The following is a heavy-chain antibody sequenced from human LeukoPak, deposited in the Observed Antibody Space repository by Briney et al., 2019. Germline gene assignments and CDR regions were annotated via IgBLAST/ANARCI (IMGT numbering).Heavy chain of an antibody. V-gene: IGHV1-24*01. CDR3: ATQARGYFYY. J-gene: IGHJ4*02. Sequence: ASVKVSCKVSGYTLTQLAIHWVRQAPGKGLEWMGGFDPEDGETVCAQKFQDRVTMTEDTSTDTASMELTSLASEDTAVYYCATQARGYFYYWGQGTLVTVSS. CDR2: FDPEDGET. CDR1: GYTLTQLA.